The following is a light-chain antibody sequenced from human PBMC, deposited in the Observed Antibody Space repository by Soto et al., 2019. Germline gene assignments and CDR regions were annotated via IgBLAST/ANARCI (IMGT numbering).Light chain of an antibody. CDR2: AAS. CDR3: QQINSYPIT. J-gene: IGKJ5*01. V-gene: IGKV1-9*01. CDR1: QGINSY. Sequence: DIQLTQSPSFLSASVGDRVTITCRASQGINSYLAWYQQKPGKVPKLLIYAASTLQSGVPSRFIGSGSETEFTLTISSLQPEDFATYYCQQINSYPITFGQGTRLEI.